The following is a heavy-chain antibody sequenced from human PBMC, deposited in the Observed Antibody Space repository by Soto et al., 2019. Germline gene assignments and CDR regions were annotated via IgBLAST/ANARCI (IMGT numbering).Heavy chain of an antibody. D-gene: IGHD4-17*01. CDR1: GIIFNNYA. CDR3: AKSVGTYGDNTERAERFDP. Sequence: EVQLLASGGGLVQPGGSLRLSCAASGIIFNNYAMSWVRQAPGKGLEWVSVITDAGGRTYYAASAQGRFTISRDNSKNTLYLQMHSRRAEDTAIYYCAKSVGTYGDNTERAERFDPWGEGTLVTVSS. J-gene: IGHJ5*02. V-gene: IGHV3-23*01. CDR2: ITDAGGRT.